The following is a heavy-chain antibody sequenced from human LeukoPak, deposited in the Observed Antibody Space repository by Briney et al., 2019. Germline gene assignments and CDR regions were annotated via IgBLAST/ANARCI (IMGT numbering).Heavy chain of an antibody. Sequence: PGGSLRLSCVASGFTLSSYWMSWVRQAPGKGLEWVANIREDGNEKYYVDSVKGRFTISRDNAKNSLWLQMNSLRAEDTAVYYCATSSGWRFDYWGRGTLVAVSS. CDR1: GFTLSSYW. CDR2: IREDGNEK. J-gene: IGHJ4*02. D-gene: IGHD3-22*01. V-gene: IGHV3-7*01. CDR3: ATSSGWRFDY.